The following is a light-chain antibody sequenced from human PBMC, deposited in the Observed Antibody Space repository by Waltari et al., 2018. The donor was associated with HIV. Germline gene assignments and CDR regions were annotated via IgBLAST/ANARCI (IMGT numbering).Light chain of an antibody. CDR3: TSYVDNYHVF. CDR1: SNDVGAYDY. Sequence: QSALTQPPSASGSPGQSVTISCTGTSNDVGAYDYVSWYQQHPGRAPKLLIYEVTKRPSGDPDRFSGSKSGNTASLTVSGLQAEDDGHYYCTSYVDNYHVFFGGGTKLTVL. CDR2: EVT. J-gene: IGLJ2*01. V-gene: IGLV2-8*01.